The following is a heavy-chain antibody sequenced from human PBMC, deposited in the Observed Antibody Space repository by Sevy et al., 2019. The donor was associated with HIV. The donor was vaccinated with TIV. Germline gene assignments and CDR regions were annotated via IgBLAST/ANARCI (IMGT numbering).Heavy chain of an antibody. CDR1: GFTFSNYA. CDR2: ISGGGGST. D-gene: IGHD2-21*01. Sequence: GGSLRLSCTASGFTFSNYAMSWVRQAPGRGLEWVSHISGGGGSTYYADSVKGRFTISRDNSKNTLYLRMNSLRAEDTAVYYCAKVSNYGCGGFIYYHMDFWGKGTTVTVSS. J-gene: IGHJ6*03. V-gene: IGHV3-23*01. CDR3: AKVSNYGCGGFIYYHMDF.